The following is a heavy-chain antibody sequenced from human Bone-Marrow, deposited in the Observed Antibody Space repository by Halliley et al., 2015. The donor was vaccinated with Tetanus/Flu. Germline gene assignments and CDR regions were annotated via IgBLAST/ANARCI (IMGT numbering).Heavy chain of an antibody. V-gene: IGHV4-59*01. CDR2: IYYRGGT. J-gene: IGHJ6*02. CDR3: AREADSYYGMDD. CDR1: GGSIGNYY. Sequence: TLSLTCTVSGGSIGNYYWTWIRQPPGKGLEWIGYIYYRGGTNYNRSLKSRVTISVDKSKNQFSVNLRSVTAADTAVYYCAREADSYYGMDDWGQGTTVIVSS.